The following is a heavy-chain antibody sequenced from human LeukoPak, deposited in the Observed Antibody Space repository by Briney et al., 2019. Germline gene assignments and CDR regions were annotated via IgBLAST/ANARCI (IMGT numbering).Heavy chain of an antibody. V-gene: IGHV3-23*01. Sequence: GGSLRLSYAASGFTFSSDAMSWVRQAPGKGLEWVSAISGSGGSTYYADSVKGRFTIPRDKSKNTLYLQMDSLRAEDTAVYYCAKDGPYSSSWFTNYYYYYMDVWGKGTTVTVSS. CDR3: AKDGPYSSSWFTNYYYYYMDV. J-gene: IGHJ6*03. D-gene: IGHD6-13*01. CDR2: ISGSGGST. CDR1: GFTFSSDA.